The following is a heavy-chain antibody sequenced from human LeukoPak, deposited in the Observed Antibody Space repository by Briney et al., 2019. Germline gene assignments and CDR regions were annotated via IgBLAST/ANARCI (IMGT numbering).Heavy chain of an antibody. J-gene: IGHJ3*02. D-gene: IGHD1-26*01. V-gene: IGHV3-21*01. CDR3: ARSGIVGAVSAFDI. CDR1: GFTFSSYS. Sequence: PGGSLRLSCAASGFTFSSYSMNWVRQAPGKGLEWASSISSSSSYMYYADSVKGRFTISRDNAKNSLYLQMNSLRAEDTAVYYCARSGIVGAVSAFDIWGQGTMVTVSS. CDR2: ISSSSSYM.